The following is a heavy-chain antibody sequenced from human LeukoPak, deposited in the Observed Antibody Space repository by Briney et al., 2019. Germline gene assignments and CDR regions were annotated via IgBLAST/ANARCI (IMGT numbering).Heavy chain of an antibody. D-gene: IGHD3-22*01. Sequence: SETLSLTCTVSGGSISSSSYYWGWIRQPPGKGLEWIGSIYYSGSTYYNPSLKSRVTISVDTSKNQFSLKLSSVTAADTAVYYCARVFLSEREDYYDTSGQGWFDPWGQGTLVTVSS. CDR1: GGSISSSSYY. V-gene: IGHV4-39*07. CDR3: ARVFLSEREDYYDTSGQGWFDP. CDR2: IYYSGST. J-gene: IGHJ5*02.